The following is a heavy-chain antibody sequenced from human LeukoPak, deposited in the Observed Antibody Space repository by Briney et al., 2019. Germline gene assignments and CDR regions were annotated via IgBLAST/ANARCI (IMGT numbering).Heavy chain of an antibody. V-gene: IGHV3-48*03. CDR3: ARNPSRVGIEY. D-gene: IGHD1-26*01. Sequence: GGSLRPSCAASGFTFSSYEMNWVRQAPGKGLEWVSYISSSGSTIYYADSVKGRFTISRDNAKNSLYLQVNSLRDEDTAVYYCARNPSRVGIEYWGQGTLGNVS. J-gene: IGHJ4*02. CDR1: GFTFSSYE. CDR2: ISSSGSTI.